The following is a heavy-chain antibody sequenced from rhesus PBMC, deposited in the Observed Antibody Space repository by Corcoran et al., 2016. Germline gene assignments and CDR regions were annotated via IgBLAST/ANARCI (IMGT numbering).Heavy chain of an antibody. Sequence: EVQLVQSGAEVKKPGASVKISCKASGYTFSEYFLHWVRQAPGKGLEWVGLVDPEDGEVIYTQKFQDRVTITADTSTDTAYMELRSLRSEDAAVYYCATGRCSGSVCQPEFDYWGQGVRVTVSS. J-gene: IGHJ4*01. V-gene: IGHV1-111*02. D-gene: IGHD2-39*02. CDR3: ATGRCSGSVCQPEFDY. CDR1: GYTFSEYF. CDR2: VDPEDGEV.